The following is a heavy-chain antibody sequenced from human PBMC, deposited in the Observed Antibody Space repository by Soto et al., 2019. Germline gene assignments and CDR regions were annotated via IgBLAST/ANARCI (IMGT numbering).Heavy chain of an antibody. J-gene: IGHJ4*02. D-gene: IGHD4-4*01. CDR2: ITATNGNT. CDR3: AKDEGTSSTVFDY. CDR1: GFTFKAYA. V-gene: IGHV3-23*01. Sequence: QLLESGGASVQPGGSLRLSCVASGFTFKAYAMGWVRQAPGRGLEWVSSITATNGNTYYADSVRGRFTISRDNSRNSLFLQMNGLRPEVSALYYCAKDEGTSSTVFDYWGQGTRVTVPS.